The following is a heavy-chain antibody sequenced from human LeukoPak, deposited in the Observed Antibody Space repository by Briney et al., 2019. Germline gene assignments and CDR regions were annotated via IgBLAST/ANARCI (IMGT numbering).Heavy chain of an antibody. CDR2: IHHTGST. Sequence: SETLSLTYTVSGYSISSGYYWGWIRQPPGKGLEWIGNIHHTGSTYNNPSLKSRVTISVDTSENQFSLKLNSVTAADTAMYFCAISGGYGLIDYWGQRTLVTVSS. CDR3: AISGGYGLIDY. CDR1: GYSISSGYY. D-gene: IGHD1-26*01. V-gene: IGHV4-38-2*02. J-gene: IGHJ4*02.